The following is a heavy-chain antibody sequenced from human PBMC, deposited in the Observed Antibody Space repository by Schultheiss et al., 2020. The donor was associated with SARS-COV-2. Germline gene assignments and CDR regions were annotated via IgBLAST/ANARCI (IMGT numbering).Heavy chain of an antibody. J-gene: IGHJ6*02. CDR3: AKGGSLDYYYGMDV. V-gene: IGHV3-30*18. Sequence: GGSLRLSCSASGFTFSSYGMHWVRQAPGKGLEWVAVISYDGSNKYYADSVKGRFTISRDNSKNTLYLQMNSLRAEDTAVYYCAKGGSLDYYYGMDVWGQGTTVTVSS. CDR2: ISYDGSNK. CDR1: GFTFSSYG. D-gene: IGHD1-26*01.